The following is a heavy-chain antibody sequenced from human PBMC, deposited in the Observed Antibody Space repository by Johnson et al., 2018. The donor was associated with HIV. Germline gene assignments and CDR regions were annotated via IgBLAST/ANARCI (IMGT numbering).Heavy chain of an antibody. D-gene: IGHD2-21*01. V-gene: IGHV3-7*03. J-gene: IGHJ3*02. CDR2: IKQDGSEK. Sequence: VQLVESGGGLVQPGGSLRLSCAASGFTFSNYWMSWVRQAPGKGLEWVANIKQDGSEKYYVDSVKGRFTISRDNAKNSLYLQMNSLKTEDTAVYYCTTVDCGGDCYSGHAFDIWGQGTMVTVSS. CDR3: TTVDCGGDCYSGHAFDI. CDR1: GFTFSNYW.